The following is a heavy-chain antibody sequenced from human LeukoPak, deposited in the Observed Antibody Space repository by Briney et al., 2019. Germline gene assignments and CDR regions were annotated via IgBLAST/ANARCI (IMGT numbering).Heavy chain of an antibody. Sequence: SETLSLTCTVSGGSISSFYWSWIRQPAGKGLEWIGRLYTSGSTNYNPSLNSRVTMSVDTSKNQFSLKLSSVTAADTAVYYCASGNDYGDYYWGQGTLVTVSS. V-gene: IGHV4-4*07. CDR3: ASGNDYGDYY. D-gene: IGHD4-17*01. CDR2: LYTSGST. CDR1: GGSISSFY. J-gene: IGHJ4*02.